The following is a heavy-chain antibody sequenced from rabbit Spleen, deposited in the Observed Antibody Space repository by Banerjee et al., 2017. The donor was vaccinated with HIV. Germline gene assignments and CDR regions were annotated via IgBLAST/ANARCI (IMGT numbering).Heavy chain of an antibody. D-gene: IGHD8-1*01. CDR2: IYTGNGKT. CDR3: ARDAGRGDYIDGVFNL. V-gene: IGHV1S40*01. J-gene: IGHJ4*01. CDR1: GFSFSSTYW. Sequence: QSLEESGGDLVKPGASLTLTCTASGFSFSSTYWMCWVRQAPGKGLEWIGCIYTGNGKTYYASWAKGRFTISKSSSPTVTLQMTSLTVADTAPYFCARDAGRGDYIDGVFNLWGPGTLVTFS.